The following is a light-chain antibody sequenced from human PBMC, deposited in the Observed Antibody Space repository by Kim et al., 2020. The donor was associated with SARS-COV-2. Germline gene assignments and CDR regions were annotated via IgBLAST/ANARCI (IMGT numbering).Light chain of an antibody. CDR3: QKYNSAPLT. CDR2: DTS. V-gene: IGKV1-27*01. J-gene: IGKJ4*01. CDR1: HDIRKY. Sequence: ASVGDRVDITCRATHDIRKYLTWYQQRPGGPPMLLIADTSTLQSGVPSRFRGSRSGTDFTLTITSLQPEDVATYYCQKYNSAPLTFGGGTKVEIK.